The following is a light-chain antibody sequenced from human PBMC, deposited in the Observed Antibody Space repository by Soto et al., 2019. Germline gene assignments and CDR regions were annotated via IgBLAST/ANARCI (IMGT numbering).Light chain of an antibody. V-gene: IGKV1-5*01. CDR2: EAS. Sequence: EIQMTQSPSTLSASVGDRVTITCRASQSIGKWLAWYQQKPGKAPKILIFEASILASGVPSRFSGSGSGTEFTLTINSLQPDDFATYYCQQYNSYSTWTFGQGSKVDIK. CDR1: QSIGKW. J-gene: IGKJ1*01. CDR3: QQYNSYSTWT.